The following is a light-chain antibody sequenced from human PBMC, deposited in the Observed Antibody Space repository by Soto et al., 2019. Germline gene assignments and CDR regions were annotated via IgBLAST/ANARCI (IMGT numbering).Light chain of an antibody. CDR1: QSSGSW. CDR2: DAS. V-gene: IGKV1-5*01. Sequence: DVQIPQYAATLPASVGDRVTINCRASQSSGSWLAWYQQKPGKPPKLLIYDASSLESGGPSRCSGSGSCTEFSLTISSLQPDDVAADYCQQYNSYSPITFGRGTKVDNK. CDR3: QQYNSYSPIT. J-gene: IGKJ4*02.